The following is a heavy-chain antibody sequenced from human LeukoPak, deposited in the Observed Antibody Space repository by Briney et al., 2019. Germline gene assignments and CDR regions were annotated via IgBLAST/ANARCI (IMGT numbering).Heavy chain of an antibody. J-gene: IGHJ5*02. CDR1: GFTFSSYA. CDR2: ISGSGGST. Sequence: GGSLRLSCAASGFTFSSYAMSWVRQAPGKGLEWVSAISGSGGSTYYADSVKGRFTISRDNSKNTLYLQMNSLRAEDTAVYYCARAECPLWSISCHRGFDPWGQGLLVTVSS. D-gene: IGHD2-2*02. CDR3: ARAECPLWSISCHRGFDP. V-gene: IGHV3-23*01.